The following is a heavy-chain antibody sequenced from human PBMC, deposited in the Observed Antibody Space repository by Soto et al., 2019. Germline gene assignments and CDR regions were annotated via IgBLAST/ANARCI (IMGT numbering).Heavy chain of an antibody. D-gene: IGHD2-8*01. CDR1: GGSISSYY. CDR3: ARDRRYCTIGVCYSSGMDV. V-gene: IGHV4-59*01. J-gene: IGHJ6*02. Sequence: SETLALTFTVSGGSISSYYWSWVGQRPGKGLEWIGYIYYSGSTNYNPSLKSRVTISVDTSKNQFSLKLSSVTAADTAVYYCARDRRYCTIGVCYSSGMDVWGQGTTVTVSS. CDR2: IYYSGST.